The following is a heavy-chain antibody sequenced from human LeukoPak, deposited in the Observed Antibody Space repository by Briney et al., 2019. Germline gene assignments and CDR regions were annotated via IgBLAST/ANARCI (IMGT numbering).Heavy chain of an antibody. V-gene: IGHV4-30-2*01. J-gene: IGHJ4*02. CDR3: AGRRSCTSCYVTFDY. CDR2: IYHSGST. Sequence: PSQTLSLTYAVSGGSISSGGYSWSWIRQPPGKGLEWIGYIYHSGSTYYNPSLKSRVTISVDTSKNQFSLKLSSVTAADTAVYYCAGRRSCTSCYVTFDYWGQGTLVTVSS. D-gene: IGHD2-2*01. CDR1: GGSISSGGYS.